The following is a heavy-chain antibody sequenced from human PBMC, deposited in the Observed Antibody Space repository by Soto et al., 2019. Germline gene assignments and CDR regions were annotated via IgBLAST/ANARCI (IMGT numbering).Heavy chain of an antibody. CDR3: ARDRARYQPLFTHGGGLYGMDV. CDR2: IYYSGST. J-gene: IGHJ6*02. D-gene: IGHD2-2*01. Sequence: SETLSLTCTVSGGSVSSGSYYWSWIRQPPGKGLEWIGYIYYSGSTNYNPYLRSRVTISVDTSKNQFSLKLSSVTAADTAVYYCARDRARYQPLFTHGGGLYGMDVWGQGTTVTVSS. V-gene: IGHV4-61*01. CDR1: GGSVSSGSYY.